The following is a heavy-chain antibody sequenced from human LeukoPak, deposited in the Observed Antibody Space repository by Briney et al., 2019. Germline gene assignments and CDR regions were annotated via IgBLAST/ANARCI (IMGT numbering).Heavy chain of an antibody. CDR3: ARGIYCSGGSCYSGYFDY. CDR2: INSDGSST. D-gene: IGHD2-15*01. V-gene: IGHV3-74*01. Sequence: PGGSLRLSCAASGFTFSSYWMHWVRQAPGKGLVWVSRINSDGSSTSYADSVKGRFTISRDNAKNTLYLQMNSLRAEDTAVYYCARGIYCSGGSCYSGYFDYWGQGTLVTVSS. CDR1: GFTFSSYW. J-gene: IGHJ4*02.